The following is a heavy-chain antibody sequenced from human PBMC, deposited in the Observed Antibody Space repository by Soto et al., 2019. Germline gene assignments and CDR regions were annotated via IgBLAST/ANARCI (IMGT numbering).Heavy chain of an antibody. CDR3: ATLRLRETAFDV. CDR2: VYSADGT. D-gene: IGHD6-25*01. CDR1: GFIVNGKKY. J-gene: IGHJ3*01. Sequence: DVQVEESGGGLIQPGGSLRLSCAASGFIVNGKKYLTWVRQAPGKGLEWLSAVYSADGTFYADSVKGRFTVSLDNVKNTVYLQMNRLRSADPGVYYCATLRLRETAFDVWGPGPRVTVAA. V-gene: IGHV3-53*01.